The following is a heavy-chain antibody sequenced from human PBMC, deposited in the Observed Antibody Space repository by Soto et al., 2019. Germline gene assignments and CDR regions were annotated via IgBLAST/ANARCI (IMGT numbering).Heavy chain of an antibody. J-gene: IGHJ1*01. V-gene: IGHV4-39*01. D-gene: IGHD2-21*02. Sequence: QLQLQESGPGLVKPSETLSLTCTVSGGSISSSSYYWGWIRQPPGKGLEWIGSIYYSGSTYYNPSLKSRVTISVDTSKNQFSLKLSSVTAADTAVYYCARQVVTTWVDGYFQHWGQGTLVTVSS. CDR1: GGSISSSSYY. CDR3: ARQVVTTWVDGYFQH. CDR2: IYYSGST.